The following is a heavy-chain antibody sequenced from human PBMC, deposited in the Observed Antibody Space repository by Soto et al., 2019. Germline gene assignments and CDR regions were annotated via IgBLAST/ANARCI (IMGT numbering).Heavy chain of an antibody. D-gene: IGHD6-19*01. CDR2: TYYNGDT. V-gene: IGHV4-61*08. J-gene: IGHJ4*02. CDR3: ARGPAYIDGWRTFDL. Sequence: SETLSLTCTVSDDSFRGAEYYWSWIRQPLGKGPEWIGYTYYNGDTKYNPALRSRVTMSEDTSKNQFSLRLSSVTAVDTAVYFCARGPAYIDGWRTFDLWGRGILVTVSS. CDR1: DDSFRGAEYY.